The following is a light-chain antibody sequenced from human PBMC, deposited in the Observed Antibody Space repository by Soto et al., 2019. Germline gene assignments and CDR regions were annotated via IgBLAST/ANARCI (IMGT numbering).Light chain of an antibody. CDR2: GAS. CDR1: QSVSSNF. J-gene: IGKJ3*01. Sequence: EIVLTQSPGTLSLSPVERATLSCRASQSVSSNFLAWYQQKPGQAPRLLMYGASSRATGIPDKLRGSGSETEFTLTISRLEPEDFAVYYCQQYGSSPPFTFGPGTKVDIK. CDR3: QQYGSSPPFT. V-gene: IGKV3-20*01.